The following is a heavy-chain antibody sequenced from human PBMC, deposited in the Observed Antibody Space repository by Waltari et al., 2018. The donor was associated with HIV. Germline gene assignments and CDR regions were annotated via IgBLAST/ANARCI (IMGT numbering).Heavy chain of an antibody. D-gene: IGHD3-22*01. CDR3: GREGDYYDSSPFDY. CDR2: ISWDGSNK. V-gene: IGHV3-30-3*01. Sequence: QVQLVESGGGVVQPGRSLRLSCAASGFTFNPYAMHWVRQAPGKGLEWVAVISWDGSNKHYADSVKGRCTISRGNSRNSLYLQMSSLRAEDTAVYYCGREGDYYDSSPFDYWGQGTLVTVSS. CDR1: GFTFNPYA. J-gene: IGHJ4*02.